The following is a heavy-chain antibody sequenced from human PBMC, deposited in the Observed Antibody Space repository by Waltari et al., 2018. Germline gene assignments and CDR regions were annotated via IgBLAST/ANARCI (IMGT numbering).Heavy chain of an antibody. CDR2: IIPILGKA. D-gene: IGHD1-26*01. CDR1: GGTFSSYT. Sequence: QVQLVQSGAEVKKPGSSVKVSCKASGGTFSSYTISWVRQAPGQGLEWMGRIIPILGKANTAKKVEGRVTITADKSTSPAYMERSSLRSEDTAVYYCARGVGATVGYYYYYYMDVWGKGTTVTVSS. CDR3: ARGVGATVGYYYYYYMDV. J-gene: IGHJ6*03. V-gene: IGHV1-69*08.